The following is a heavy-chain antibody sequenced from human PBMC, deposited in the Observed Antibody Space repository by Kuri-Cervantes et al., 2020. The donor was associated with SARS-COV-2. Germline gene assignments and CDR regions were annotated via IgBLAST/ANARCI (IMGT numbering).Heavy chain of an antibody. CDR1: GFNFSSTD. J-gene: IGHJ4*02. V-gene: IGHV3-30*18. D-gene: IGHD2-21*01. CDR2: ISHDGKNK. Sequence: GESLKISCAAPGFNFSSTDMHWVRQAPGKGLEWVAVISHDGKNKKCIASGKGRFTISRDNSQNTLYLHMKSLRSEDTAMYYCAKDRVGVQDFWGQGTLVTVSS. CDR3: AKDRVGVQDF.